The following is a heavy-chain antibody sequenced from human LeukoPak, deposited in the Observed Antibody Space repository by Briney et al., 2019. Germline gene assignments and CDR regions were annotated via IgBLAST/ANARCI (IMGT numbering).Heavy chain of an antibody. CDR3: ARAEGWDSSETKGIGY. CDR2: IYYSGST. D-gene: IGHD3-22*01. J-gene: IGHJ4*02. Sequence: SETLSLTCTVSGGSISSGGYYWSWIRQHPGKGLEWIGYIYYSGSTYYNPSLKSRVTISVDTSKNQFSLKLSSVTAADTAVYYCARAEGWDSSETKGIGYWGQGTLVTVSS. V-gene: IGHV4-31*03. CDR1: GGSISSGGYY.